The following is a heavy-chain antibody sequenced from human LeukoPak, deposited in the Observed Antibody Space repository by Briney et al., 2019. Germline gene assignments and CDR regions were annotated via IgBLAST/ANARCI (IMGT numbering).Heavy chain of an antibody. J-gene: IGHJ4*02. D-gene: IGHD4-17*01. Sequence: GESLTISCKTSGYTFTSYWIGWVRQMPGKGLEWMGIVYPDDSDTRYSPSFQGQVTISADKSISTAYLQWNTLKASDTAMYYCARAYGATEFFEYWGRGTRVTVSS. V-gene: IGHV5-51*01. CDR2: VYPDDSDT. CDR1: GYTFTSYW. CDR3: ARAYGATEFFEY.